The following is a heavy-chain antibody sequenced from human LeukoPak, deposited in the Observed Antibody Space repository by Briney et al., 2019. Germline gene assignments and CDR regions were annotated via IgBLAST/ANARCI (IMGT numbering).Heavy chain of an antibody. V-gene: IGHV3-7*03. CDR3: ASSGIAVAGPARPFDY. CDR1: GFTFGSCW. Sequence: PGGSLRLSCAASGFTFGSCWMNWVRQTPGKGLEWVANINQDGSQKFYVDSVKGRLTISRDNANNSLYLQMNSLRAEDTAVYYCASSGIAVAGPARPFDYWGQGTLVTVSS. D-gene: IGHD6-19*01. CDR2: INQDGSQK. J-gene: IGHJ4*02.